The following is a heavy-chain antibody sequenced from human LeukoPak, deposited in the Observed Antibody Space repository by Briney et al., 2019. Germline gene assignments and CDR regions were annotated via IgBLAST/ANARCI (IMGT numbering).Heavy chain of an antibody. CDR3: GSHRTAMVTSFDY. D-gene: IGHD5-18*01. CDR2: ISVSGNT. J-gene: IGHJ4*02. Sequence: NPGGSLRLSCAASGFTLSSYAMSWVRQGPGKGLEWVSAISVSGNTYHADSVKGRFTISRDSSKNTLYLQMNSLRAEDAAVYYCGSHRTAMVTSFDYWGQGTLVTVSS. V-gene: IGHV3-23*01. CDR1: GFTLSSYA.